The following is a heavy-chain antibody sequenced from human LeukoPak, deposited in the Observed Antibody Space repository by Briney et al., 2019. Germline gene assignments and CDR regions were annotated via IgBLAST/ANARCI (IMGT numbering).Heavy chain of an antibody. Sequence: SVTLSLTCAVSDGSFGPYYWSWIRQPPGKGLEYIGESNHSGSTNYNPSLKGRVTISVDKSKNQFSLRLSSLTAADTAVYCARGRNLHIFDIWGQGTMVTVSS. CDR1: DGSFGPYY. CDR3: ARGRNLHIFDI. D-gene: IGHD4-11*01. J-gene: IGHJ3*02. CDR2: SNHSGST. V-gene: IGHV4-34*01.